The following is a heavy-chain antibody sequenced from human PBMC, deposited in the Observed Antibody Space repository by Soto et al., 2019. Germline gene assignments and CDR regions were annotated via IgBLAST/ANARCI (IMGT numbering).Heavy chain of an antibody. CDR1: GYTFTGYY. D-gene: IGHD4-17*01. J-gene: IGHJ4*02. Sequence: ASVKVSCKASGYTFTGYYIYWVRQAPGQGLEWMGWINPNSGGTNYAQKFQGWVTMTRDTSISTAYMELSRLRSDDTAVYYCARVDDDYGGKGYFDYWGQGTLVTVSS. CDR2: INPNSGGT. V-gene: IGHV1-2*04. CDR3: ARVDDDYGGKGYFDY.